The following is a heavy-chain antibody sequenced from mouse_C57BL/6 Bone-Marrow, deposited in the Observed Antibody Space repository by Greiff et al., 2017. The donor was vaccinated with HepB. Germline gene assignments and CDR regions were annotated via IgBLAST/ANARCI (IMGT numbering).Heavy chain of an antibody. Sequence: EVKLMESGGGLVQPGGSLKLSCAASGFTFSDYYMYWVRQTPEKRLEWVAYISNGGGSTYYPDTVKGRFTISRDNAKNTLYLQMSGLKSEDTAMYYCYRHDYGNRYYYAMDYWGQGTSVTVSS. J-gene: IGHJ4*01. CDR1: GFTFSDYY. CDR3: YRHDYGNRYYYAMDY. D-gene: IGHD2-1*01. CDR2: ISNGGGST. V-gene: IGHV5-12*01.